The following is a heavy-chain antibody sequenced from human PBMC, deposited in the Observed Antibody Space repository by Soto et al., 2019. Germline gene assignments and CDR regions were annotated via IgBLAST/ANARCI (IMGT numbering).Heavy chain of an antibody. CDR1: GYTLTSYA. CDR3: ARDSGFGELPSPVY. D-gene: IGHD3-10*01. V-gene: IGHV1-3*01. Sequence: GASVEVSSKASGYTLTSYAMHWVRQAPGQRLEWMGWINAGNGNTKYSQKFQGRVTITRDTSASTAYMELSSLRSEDTAVYYCARDSGFGELPSPVYWGQGTQVTVSS. CDR2: INAGNGNT. J-gene: IGHJ4*02.